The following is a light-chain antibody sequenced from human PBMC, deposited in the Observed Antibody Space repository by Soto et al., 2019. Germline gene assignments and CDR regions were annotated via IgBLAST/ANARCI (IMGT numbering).Light chain of an antibody. Sequence: QSALTQPASVSGSPGQSITISCTGTSSDVGSYHLVSWYQQHPGKAPKLMIYEGSKRPAGVSNRFSGSKSGNTASLTISGLQAEEEADYYCCSYAGSSTFAGDVFVTGTKVTVL. CDR3: CSYAGSSTFAGDV. CDR1: SSDVGSYHL. J-gene: IGLJ1*01. V-gene: IGLV2-23*03. CDR2: EGS.